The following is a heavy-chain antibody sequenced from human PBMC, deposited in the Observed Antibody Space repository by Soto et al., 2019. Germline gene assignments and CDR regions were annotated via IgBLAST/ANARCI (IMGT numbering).Heavy chain of an antibody. J-gene: IGHJ4*02. D-gene: IGHD5-12*01. V-gene: IGHV5-51*01. Sequence: PGESLKISCKVSGYSFTNYWIGWVRQLPGKGLEWMGTIYPGDSDTEYSQSFRGQVTISADNSIGTAYLQWSSLKASDTAVYYCARPTTASLYFDYWGQGTLVTVSS. CDR3: ARPTTASLYFDY. CDR1: GYSFTNYW. CDR2: IYPGDSDT.